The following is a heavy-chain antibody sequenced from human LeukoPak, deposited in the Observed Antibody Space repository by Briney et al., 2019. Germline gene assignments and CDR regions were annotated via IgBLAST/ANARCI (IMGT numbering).Heavy chain of an antibody. V-gene: IGHV4-59*08. CDR3: ARTGSGYYPYFDY. Sequence: PSETLSLTCTVSGGSISGYYGSWIRQPLGKGREWIGYIYYSGRTNYNPSLKSRVTISVDTSKNQFSLKLSSVTAADTAVYYCARTGSGYYPYFDYWGQGTLVTVSS. J-gene: IGHJ4*02. CDR1: GGSISGYY. D-gene: IGHD3-22*01. CDR2: IYYSGRT.